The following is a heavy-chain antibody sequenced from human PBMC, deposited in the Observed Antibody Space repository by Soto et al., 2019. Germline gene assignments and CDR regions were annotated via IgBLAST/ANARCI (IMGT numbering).Heavy chain of an antibody. Sequence: QLQLQESGPGLVKPSETLSLTCTVSGGSISSSSYYWGWIRQPPGKGLEWIGSIYYSGSTYYNPSLKSRVTTSVDTSKNQFSLKLSSVTAADTAVYYCARHALRFLDLYWFDPWGQGTLVTVSS. J-gene: IGHJ5*02. D-gene: IGHD3-3*01. CDR2: IYYSGST. V-gene: IGHV4-39*01. CDR1: GGSISSSSYY. CDR3: ARHALRFLDLYWFDP.